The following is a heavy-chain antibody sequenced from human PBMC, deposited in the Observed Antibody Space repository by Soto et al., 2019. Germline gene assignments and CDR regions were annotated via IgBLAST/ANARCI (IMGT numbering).Heavy chain of an antibody. D-gene: IGHD3-3*01. V-gene: IGHV3-23*01. J-gene: IGHJ4*02. CDR2: TSGSDGKT. CDR3: ARWSYLDY. Sequence: GGSLRLSCAASGFSFGSYALSWVRQAPGKGLEWVSTTSGSDGKTFYADSVKGRFSISRDTSQSTLYLQMNSLRADDTAMYYCARWSYLDYWGQGTRVTVSS. CDR1: GFSFGSYA.